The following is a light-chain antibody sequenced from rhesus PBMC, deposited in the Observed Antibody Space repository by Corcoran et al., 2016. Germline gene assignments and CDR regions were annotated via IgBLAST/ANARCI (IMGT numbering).Light chain of an antibody. J-gene: IGKJ3*01. CDR2: YAN. V-gene: IGKV1-32*02. Sequence: DIQMSQSPSSLSASVGDRVTITCRASQDISSYLNWYQQKPGKAPKLLIYYANSLASGVPSRFSGSGSGTDFTLTISSLQPEDFATYYCQQGNSNPPTFGPGTKLDIK. CDR1: QDISSY. CDR3: QQGNSNPPT.